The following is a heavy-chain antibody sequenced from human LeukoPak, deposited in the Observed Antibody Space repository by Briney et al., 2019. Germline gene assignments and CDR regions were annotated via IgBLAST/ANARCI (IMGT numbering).Heavy chain of an antibody. V-gene: IGHV3-23*01. CDR3: AKDGPAVAGLYWYFDV. J-gene: IGHJ2*01. CDR2: ISGSGGNI. CDR1: GFTFSDYA. Sequence: PGGSLRLSCEASGFTFSDYAMSWVRQAPGKGLEWVSGISGSGGNIHYADSVKGRFAISRDTSKNTLYLQMKSLRAEDTAVYYCAKDGPAVAGLYWYFDVWGRGTLVTVSS. D-gene: IGHD6-13*01.